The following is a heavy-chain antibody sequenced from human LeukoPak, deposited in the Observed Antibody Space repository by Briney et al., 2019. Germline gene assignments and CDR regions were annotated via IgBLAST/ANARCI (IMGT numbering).Heavy chain of an antibody. Sequence: TGTSLRLSCAASGLSFSSHGMHWVRQAPGKGLEWGAGIWYDGSNKFCSDSVKGRFTISRDNSKNTLYLQMNTLRAEDTAVYYCATTASRGPQSAEYFQYWGQGTLVTVSS. V-gene: IGHV3-33*01. CDR2: IWYDGSNK. CDR3: ATTASRGPQSAEYFQY. CDR1: GLSFSSHG. J-gene: IGHJ1*01.